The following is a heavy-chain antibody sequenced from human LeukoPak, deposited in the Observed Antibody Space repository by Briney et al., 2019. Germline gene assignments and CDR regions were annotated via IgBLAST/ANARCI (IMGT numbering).Heavy chain of an antibody. CDR2: IFHVGST. Sequence: SGTLSLTCTVSGGSISTYYWSWIRQSPGQGLEWIGYIFHVGSTNYNPSLRSRVSTSIDASKNQIFLNLTSVTAADTAIYFCARHHSTKYPFDYWGRGTLVTVSS. CDR1: GGSISTYY. J-gene: IGHJ4*02. D-gene: IGHD2/OR15-2a*01. V-gene: IGHV4-59*08. CDR3: ARHHSTKYPFDY.